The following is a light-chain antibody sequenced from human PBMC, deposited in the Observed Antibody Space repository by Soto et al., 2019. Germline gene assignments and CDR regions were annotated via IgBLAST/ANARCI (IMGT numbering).Light chain of an antibody. CDR2: LNSDGSH. CDR1: SGHSNYA. Sequence: QPVLTQSPSASASLGASVKLTCTLSSGHSNYAIAWHQQQSEKGPRYLMKLNSDGSHSKGDVIPDRFSGSSSGAERYLTISSLQSEDEADYYCQTWGSGIVVFGGGTKLTVI. J-gene: IGLJ2*01. V-gene: IGLV4-69*01. CDR3: QTWGSGIVV.